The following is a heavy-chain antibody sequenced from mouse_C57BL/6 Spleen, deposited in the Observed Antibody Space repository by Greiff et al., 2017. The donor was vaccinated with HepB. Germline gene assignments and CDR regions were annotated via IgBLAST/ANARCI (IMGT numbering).Heavy chain of an antibody. D-gene: IGHD2-1*01. CDR1: GFTFSSYT. CDR2: ISGGGGNT. CDR3: ATRGGNSEGYFDV. V-gene: IGHV5-9*01. J-gene: IGHJ1*03. Sequence: EVMLVESGGGLVKPGGSLKLSCAASGFTFSSYTMSWVRQTPEKRLEWVATISGGGGNTYYPDSVRGRFTISRDNAKNTLYLQLSSLRSEDTALYYCATRGGNSEGYFDVWGTGTTVTVSS.